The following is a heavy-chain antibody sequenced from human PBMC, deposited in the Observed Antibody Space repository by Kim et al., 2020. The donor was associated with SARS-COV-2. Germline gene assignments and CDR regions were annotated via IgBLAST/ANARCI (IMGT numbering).Heavy chain of an antibody. CDR3: ARARCGSSSCPPYYYYYGMDV. CDR1: GGTFSSYA. CDR2: IIPIFGTA. Sequence: SVKVSCKASGGTFSSYAISWVRQAPGQGLEWMGGIIPIFGTANYAQKFQGRVTITADESTSTAYMELSSLRSEDTAVYYCARARCGSSSCPPYYYYYGMDVWGQGTTVTVSS. J-gene: IGHJ6*02. V-gene: IGHV1-69*13. D-gene: IGHD6-13*01.